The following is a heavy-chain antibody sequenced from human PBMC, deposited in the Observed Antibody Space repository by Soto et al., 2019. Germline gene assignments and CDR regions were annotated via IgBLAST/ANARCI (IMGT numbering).Heavy chain of an antibody. D-gene: IGHD2-15*01. CDR1: GGSVSSGSYY. Sequence: SETLSLTCTVSGGSVSSGSYYWSWIRQPPGKGLEWIGYIYYSGSTNYNPSLKSRVIISVDTSKNQFSLKLSSVTAADTAVYYCARVEGGPPDAFDILGQGTMVTVSS. V-gene: IGHV4-61*01. J-gene: IGHJ3*02. CDR3: ARVEGGPPDAFDI. CDR2: IYYSGST.